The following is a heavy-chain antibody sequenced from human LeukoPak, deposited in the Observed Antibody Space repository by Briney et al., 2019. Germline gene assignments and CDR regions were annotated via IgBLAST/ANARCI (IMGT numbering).Heavy chain of an antibody. Sequence: PSGTLSLTCTVSSGSISSYYWSWIRQPPGKGLEWIGYIYYSGSTNYNPSLKSRVTISVDTSKNQFSLKLSSVTAADTAVYYCARHDALYCSGGSCYSVPKSDAFDIWGQGTMVTVSS. CDR1: SGSISSYY. D-gene: IGHD2-15*01. V-gene: IGHV4-59*08. CDR2: IYYSGST. CDR3: ARHDALYCSGGSCYSVPKSDAFDI. J-gene: IGHJ3*02.